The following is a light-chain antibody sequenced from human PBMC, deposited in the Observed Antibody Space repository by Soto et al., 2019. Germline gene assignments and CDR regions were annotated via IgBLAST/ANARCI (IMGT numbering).Light chain of an antibody. CDR1: ISNIGRNY. V-gene: IGLV1-47*02. Sequence: TQPPSVSETPGQRVTISCSGTISNIGRNYVCWYQQLPGTAPKLLIYGNSQRPSGVPERFSGSKSGTSASLAISGLRSEDEAEYYCAVWDARLSGYVFGSETKVTVL. CDR3: AVWDARLSGYV. CDR2: GNS. J-gene: IGLJ1*01.